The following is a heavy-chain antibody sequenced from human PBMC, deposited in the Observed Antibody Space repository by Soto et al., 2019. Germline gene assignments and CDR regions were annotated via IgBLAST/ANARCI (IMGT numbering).Heavy chain of an antibody. CDR2: INHSGST. J-gene: IGHJ5*02. Sequence: SETLSLTCAVYGGSFSGYYWSWNRQPPGKGLEWIGEINHSGSTNYNPSLKSRVTISVDTSKNQFSLKLSSVTAADTAVYYCARGWHYFWFDPWGQGTLVTVSS. CDR1: GGSFSGYY. V-gene: IGHV4-34*01. CDR3: ARGWHYFWFDP. D-gene: IGHD3-10*01.